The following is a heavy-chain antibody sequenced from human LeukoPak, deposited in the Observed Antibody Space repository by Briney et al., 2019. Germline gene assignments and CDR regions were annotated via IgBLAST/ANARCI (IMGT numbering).Heavy chain of an antibody. Sequence: PGGSLRLSCAASGFTVSSNYMSWVRQAPGKGLEWVSYISSTSATIYYADSVKGRFTISRDNAKNSLYLQMNSLRGEDTAVYYCAREEWFSRTWDYWGQGTLVTVSS. CDR1: GFTVSSNY. J-gene: IGHJ4*02. CDR2: ISSTSATI. V-gene: IGHV3-48*01. D-gene: IGHD3-3*01. CDR3: AREEWFSRTWDY.